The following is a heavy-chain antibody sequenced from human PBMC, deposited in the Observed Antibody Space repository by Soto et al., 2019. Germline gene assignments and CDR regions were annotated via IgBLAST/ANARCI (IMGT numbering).Heavy chain of an antibody. J-gene: IGHJ3*01. V-gene: IGHV3-23*01. CDR1: GFIFTNYA. Sequence: QPGGSLRLSCAASGFIFTNYAMNWVRQAPGKGLEWVSVIGGRGSSAYYADSVQGRFTISRDNSKNTLSLQMSSLTADDTAIYYCAREGRGYSDFWGRGTMVTVSS. D-gene: IGHD2-21*01. CDR2: IGGRGSSA. CDR3: AREGRGYSDF.